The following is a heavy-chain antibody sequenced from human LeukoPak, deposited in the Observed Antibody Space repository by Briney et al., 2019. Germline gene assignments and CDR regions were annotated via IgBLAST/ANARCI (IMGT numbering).Heavy chain of an antibody. Sequence: SETLSLTCTVSGGSISSGDYYWSWIRQPPGKGLEWIGYIYYSGSTYYNPSLKSRVTISVDTSKNQFSLKLSSVTAADTAVYYCARGGTVNGGWFDPWGQGTLVTVSS. V-gene: IGHV4-30-4*01. J-gene: IGHJ5*02. D-gene: IGHD4-17*01. CDR2: IYYSGST. CDR1: GGSISSGDYY. CDR3: ARGGTVNGGWFDP.